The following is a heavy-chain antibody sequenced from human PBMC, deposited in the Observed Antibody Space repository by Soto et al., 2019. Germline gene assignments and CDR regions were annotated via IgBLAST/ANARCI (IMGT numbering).Heavy chain of an antibody. CDR2: FDPEDGET. J-gene: IGHJ4*02. Sequence: ASMKVSCKVSGYTLTELSMHWVRQAPGKGLEWMGGFDPEDGETIYTQKFQGRVTMTEDTSAETAYMELSSLRSEDTAMYYCATEHGYSYGFDYWGQGTLVTVSS. CDR3: ATEHGYSYGFDY. V-gene: IGHV1-24*01. D-gene: IGHD5-18*01. CDR1: GYTLTELS.